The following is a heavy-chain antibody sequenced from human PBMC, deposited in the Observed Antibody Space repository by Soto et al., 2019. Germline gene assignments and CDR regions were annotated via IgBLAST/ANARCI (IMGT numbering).Heavy chain of an antibody. Sequence: EVQLVESGGGLVQPGGSLRLFCAASGFTVSSNYMSWVRQAPGKGLEWVSVIYSGGSTYYADSVKGRFTISRDNSKNTLYLQMNSLRAEDTAVYYCARPFIAVAGQIDYWGQGTLVTVSS. V-gene: IGHV3-66*04. J-gene: IGHJ4*02. CDR3: ARPFIAVAGQIDY. CDR1: GFTVSSNY. D-gene: IGHD6-19*01. CDR2: IYSGGST.